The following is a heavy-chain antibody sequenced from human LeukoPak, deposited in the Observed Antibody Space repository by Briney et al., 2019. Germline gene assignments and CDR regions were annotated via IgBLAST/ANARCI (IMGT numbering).Heavy chain of an antibody. CDR1: GGSFSGYY. Sequence: SETLSLTCAVYGGSFSGYYWSWIRQPPGKGLGWIGEINHSGSTNYNPSLRSRVTISVDTSKNQFSLKLSSVTAADTAVYYCARVPLWDYVWGSYRRIREDYFDYWGQGTLVTVSS. V-gene: IGHV4-34*01. D-gene: IGHD3-16*02. CDR3: ARVPLWDYVWGSYRRIREDYFDY. CDR2: INHSGST. J-gene: IGHJ4*02.